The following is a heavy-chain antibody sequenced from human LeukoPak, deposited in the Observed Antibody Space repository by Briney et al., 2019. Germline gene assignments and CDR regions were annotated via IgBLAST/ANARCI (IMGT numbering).Heavy chain of an antibody. Sequence: ASVKVSCKASGYTFTGYYMHWVRQAPGQGLEWMGWINPNSGRTNYAQKFQGWVTMTRDTSISTAYMELSRLRSDDTAVYYCARAYCSGGSCYFDAFDIWGQGTMVTVSS. CDR1: GYTFTGYY. CDR3: ARAYCSGGSCYFDAFDI. D-gene: IGHD2-15*01. V-gene: IGHV1-2*04. J-gene: IGHJ3*02. CDR2: INPNSGRT.